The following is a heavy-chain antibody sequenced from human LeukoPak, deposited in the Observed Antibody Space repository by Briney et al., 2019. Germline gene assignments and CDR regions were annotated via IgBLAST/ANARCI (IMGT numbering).Heavy chain of an antibody. CDR3: AKNLLRKTAAGKRDAFDI. CDR1: GFTFDDYA. D-gene: IGHD6-13*01. V-gene: IGHV3-9*03. J-gene: IGHJ3*02. Sequence: TGGSLRLSCAASGFTFDDYAMHWVRQAPGKGLEWVSGISWNSGSIGYADSVKGRFTISRDNAKNSLYLQMNRLRAEDMALYYCAKNLLRKTAAGKRDAFDIWGQGTMVTVSS. CDR2: ISWNSGSI.